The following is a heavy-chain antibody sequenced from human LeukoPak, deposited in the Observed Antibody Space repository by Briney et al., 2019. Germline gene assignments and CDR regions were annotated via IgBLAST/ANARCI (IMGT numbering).Heavy chain of an antibody. CDR2: ISYVGSNK. CDR3: AKELAGGYSSGWYARNYYYYGMDV. D-gene: IGHD6-19*01. CDR1: GFTFSSYG. V-gene: IGHV3-30*18. J-gene: IGHJ6*02. Sequence: GGSLRLSCAASGFTFSSYGMHWVRQAPGKGLEWVAVISYVGSNKYYADSVKGRFTISRDNSKNTLYLQMNSLRAEDTAVYYCAKELAGGYSSGWYARNYYYYGMDVWGQGTTVTVSS.